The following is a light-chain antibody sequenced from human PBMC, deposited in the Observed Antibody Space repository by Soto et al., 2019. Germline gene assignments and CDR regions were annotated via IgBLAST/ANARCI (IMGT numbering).Light chain of an antibody. CDR2: DAS. Sequence: EIVLTQSPATLSLSPGERATLSCRASQSISSYLAWYQHKPGQAPRLLIYDASNRATGIPARFSGSGSGTDFTLTISSLEPEDFAVYYCQQRSNWPPATTFGGGTKVEIK. CDR1: QSISSY. J-gene: IGKJ4*01. CDR3: QQRSNWPPATT. V-gene: IGKV3-11*01.